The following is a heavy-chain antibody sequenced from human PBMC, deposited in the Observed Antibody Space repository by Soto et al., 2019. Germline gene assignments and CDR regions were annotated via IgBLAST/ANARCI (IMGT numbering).Heavy chain of an antibody. D-gene: IGHD6-6*01. J-gene: IGHJ4*02. CDR3: ATRLYSRWSRYY. CDR2: FDPEDGET. V-gene: IGHV1-24*01. Sequence: ASVKVSCKVSGYTLTELSMHWVRQAPGKGLEWMGGFDPEDGETIYAQKFQGRVTMTEDTSTDTAYMELSSLRSEDTAVYYCATRLYSRWSRYYWGQGTLVTVSS. CDR1: GYTLTELS.